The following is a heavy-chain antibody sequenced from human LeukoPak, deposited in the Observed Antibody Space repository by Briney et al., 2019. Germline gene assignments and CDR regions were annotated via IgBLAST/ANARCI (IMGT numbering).Heavy chain of an antibody. Sequence: SETLSLTCTVSGGSISSYYWRWIRQPPGKGLEWIGYIYYSGSTNYNPSLKSRVTISVDTSKNQFSLKLSSVTAADTAVYYCARGTYYYGSGSHDNWFDPWGQGTLVTVSS. V-gene: IGHV4-59*01. CDR3: ARGTYYYGSGSHDNWFDP. J-gene: IGHJ5*02. D-gene: IGHD3-10*01. CDR2: IYYSGST. CDR1: GGSISSYY.